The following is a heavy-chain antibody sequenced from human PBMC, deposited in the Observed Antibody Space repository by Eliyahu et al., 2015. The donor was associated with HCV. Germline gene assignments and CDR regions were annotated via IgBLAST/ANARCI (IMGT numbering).Heavy chain of an antibody. CDR2: IYWNDDK. D-gene: IGHD3-16*01. J-gene: IGHJ4*02. Sequence: QITLKESGPTLVKPTQTLTLTCTFSGFSLSTSGVGVGWIRQPPGKALEWLALIYWNDDKRYSPSLKSRLTITKDTSKNQVVLTMTNMDPVDTATYYCAHHDDLAPTSYFDYWGQGTLVTVSS. CDR3: AHHDDLAPTSYFDY. CDR1: GFSLSTSGVG. V-gene: IGHV2-5*01.